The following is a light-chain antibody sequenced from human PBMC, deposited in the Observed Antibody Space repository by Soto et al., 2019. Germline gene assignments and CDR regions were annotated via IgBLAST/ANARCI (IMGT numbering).Light chain of an antibody. V-gene: IGLV2-14*01. CDR2: EVT. CDR3: SSYTSSTTLV. Sequence: QSALTQPASVSGSPGQSITISCTGTTSDVGGYNYVSWYQHHPGKAPKLMIYEVTYRPSGVSSRFSGSKSGNTASLTISGLQAEDEADYYCSSYTSSTTLVFGGGTKLTVL. J-gene: IGLJ2*01. CDR1: TSDVGGYNY.